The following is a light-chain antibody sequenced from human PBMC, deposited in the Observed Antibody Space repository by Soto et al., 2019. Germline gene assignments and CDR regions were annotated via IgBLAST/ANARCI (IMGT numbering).Light chain of an antibody. Sequence: QSALTQPASVSGSPGQSITISCTGTSSDVGLYNLVSWYQQLPGKAPKLIIYEVNERPSGNSDRFSGSKSGNTASLTISGLQDEDEADYYCCSYVGSSILMFGGGTKVTVL. CDR1: SSDVGLYNL. CDR2: EVN. J-gene: IGLJ3*02. V-gene: IGLV2-23*02. CDR3: CSYVGSSILM.